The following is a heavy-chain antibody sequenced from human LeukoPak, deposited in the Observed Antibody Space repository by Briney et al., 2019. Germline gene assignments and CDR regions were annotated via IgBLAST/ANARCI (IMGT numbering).Heavy chain of an antibody. D-gene: IGHD3-9*01. V-gene: IGHV3-23*01. Sequence: PGGSLRLSYAASGFTFSNYAMGWVRQAPGKGLEWVSSIRGTVDNTHYADAVKGRFTISRDISKNTLYLQMNSLRAEDTARYYCAKASTRDTGYYFDSWGQGTLVTVSS. J-gene: IGHJ4*02. CDR2: IRGTVDNT. CDR1: GFTFSNYA. CDR3: AKASTRDTGYYFDS.